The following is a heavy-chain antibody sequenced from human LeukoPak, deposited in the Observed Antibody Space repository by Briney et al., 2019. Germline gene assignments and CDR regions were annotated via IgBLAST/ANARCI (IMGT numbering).Heavy chain of an antibody. J-gene: IGHJ4*02. CDR3: ARYPYYYDSSGYYYFDY. Sequence: SETLSLTCTVSGGSISSSSYYWGWIRQPPGKGLEWIGSIYYSGSTYYNPSLKSRVTISVDTSKNQFSLKLSSVTAADTAVYYCARYPYYYDSSGYYYFDYWGQGTLVTVSS. CDR1: GGSISSSSYY. CDR2: IYYSGST. V-gene: IGHV4-39*01. D-gene: IGHD3-22*01.